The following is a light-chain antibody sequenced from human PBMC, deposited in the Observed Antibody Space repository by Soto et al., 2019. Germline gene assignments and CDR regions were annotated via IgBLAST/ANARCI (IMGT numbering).Light chain of an antibody. V-gene: IGKV3-20*01. CDR1: KSVSDSY. CDR2: GES. J-gene: IGKJ1*01. CDR3: QQHDDSFTWT. Sequence: EIVLTQSPGTLSLSPVGRGNLXCRTSKSVSDSYLAWDQHKPGPAQRLRIYGESSSATGIRDRFRGSGSGADFTLTLSSLEPEAFAVYVCQQHDDSFTWTFGQGTKVDNK.